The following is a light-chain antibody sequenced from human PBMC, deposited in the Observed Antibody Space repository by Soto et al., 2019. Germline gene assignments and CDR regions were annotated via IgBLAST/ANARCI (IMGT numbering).Light chain of an antibody. J-gene: IGKJ5*01. CDR2: VTS. Sequence: DIQMTQSPSSVSASVGDRVTITCRATQGLSDSLAWYQQKPGKAPKLLISVTSRLQSGVPSRFSGSASGTDFTLTIVRLQPEDLATYYCQQGHNWPLTFGPGTRLEIK. CDR3: QQGHNWPLT. V-gene: IGKV1-12*01. CDR1: QGLSDS.